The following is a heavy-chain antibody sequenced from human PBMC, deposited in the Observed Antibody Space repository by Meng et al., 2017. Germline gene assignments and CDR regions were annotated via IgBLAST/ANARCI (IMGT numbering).Heavy chain of an antibody. V-gene: IGHV3-30*04. J-gene: IGHJ4*02. CDR3: ARGRKMEQGDY. CDR2: ISYDGSNK. CDR1: GFTFSSYA. Sequence: QVQLVECGGGVVQPGRSLGLSCAASGFTFSSYAMHWVRQAPGKGLEWVAVISYDGSNKYYADSVKGRFTISRDNSKNTLYLQMNSLRAEDTAVYYCARGRKMEQGDYWGQGTLVTVSS. D-gene: IGHD1/OR15-1a*01.